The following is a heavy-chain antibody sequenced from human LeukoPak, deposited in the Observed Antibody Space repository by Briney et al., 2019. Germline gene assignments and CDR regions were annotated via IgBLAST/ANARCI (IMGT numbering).Heavy chain of an antibody. J-gene: IGHJ4*02. CDR2: ISGSGGST. CDR1: GFTFSSYA. D-gene: IGHD1-26*01. V-gene: IGHV3-23*01. Sequence: GGSLRLSCAASGFTFSSYAMSWVRQAPGKGLEWVSAISGSGGSTYYADSVKGRFTISRDNSKNTLYLQVNSLRAEDTAVYYCAKGGGSYLITFDYWGQGTLVTVSS. CDR3: AKGGGSYLITFDY.